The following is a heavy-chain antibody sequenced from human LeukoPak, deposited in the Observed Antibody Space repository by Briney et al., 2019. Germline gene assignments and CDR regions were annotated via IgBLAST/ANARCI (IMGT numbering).Heavy chain of an antibody. Sequence: GASVKVSCKASGYSFTGYYMHWVRQAPGQGLEWMGWFNPNSGGTNYAQKFQDRVTMTRDTSISTAYMELSRLRSDDTAVYYCQFGRYFDLGNLDYWGQGTLVTVSS. J-gene: IGHJ4*02. CDR1: GYSFTGYY. V-gene: IGHV1-2*02. CDR2: FNPNSGGT. D-gene: IGHD3-9*01. CDR3: QFGRYFDLGNLDY.